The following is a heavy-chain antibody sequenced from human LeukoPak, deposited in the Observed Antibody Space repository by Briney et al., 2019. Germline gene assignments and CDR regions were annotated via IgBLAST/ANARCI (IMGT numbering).Heavy chain of an antibody. V-gene: IGHV4-34*01. Sequence: SETLSLTCAVYGGSFSGYCWSWIRQPPGKGLEWIGEINHSGSTNYNPSLKSRVTISVDTSKNQFSLKLSSVTAADTAVYYCARGPSSSWYRYYYYYMDVWGKGTTVTVSS. CDR3: ARGPSSSWYRYYYYYMDV. D-gene: IGHD6-13*01. CDR1: GGSFSGYC. J-gene: IGHJ6*03. CDR2: INHSGST.